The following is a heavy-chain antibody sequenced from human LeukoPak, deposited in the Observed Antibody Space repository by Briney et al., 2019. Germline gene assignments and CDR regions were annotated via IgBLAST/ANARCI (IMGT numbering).Heavy chain of an antibody. Sequence: GESLKISCKISGYTLTNNWIGWVRQVPGKGLEWMGLIYPGYSDAKYSPSFQGQVTLSVDASISTAYLQWSSLKASDTAMYYCARREEGNWFDPWGQGTLVTVSS. CDR2: IYPGYSDA. CDR1: GYTLTNNW. V-gene: IGHV5-51*01. CDR3: ARREEGNWFDP. J-gene: IGHJ5*02.